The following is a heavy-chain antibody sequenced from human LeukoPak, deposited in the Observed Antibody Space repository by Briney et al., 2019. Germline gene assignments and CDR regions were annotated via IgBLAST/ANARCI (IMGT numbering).Heavy chain of an antibody. Sequence: PGRSLRLSCAASGFTFSSYAMHWVRQAPGKGLEWVAVISYDGSNKYYADSVKGRFTISRDNSKNTLYLQMNSLRAEDTAVYYCARDFFWGMDVWGQGTTVTVSS. J-gene: IGHJ6*02. CDR2: ISYDGSNK. V-gene: IGHV3-30-3*01. D-gene: IGHD3-3*01. CDR1: GFTFSSYA. CDR3: ARDFFWGMDV.